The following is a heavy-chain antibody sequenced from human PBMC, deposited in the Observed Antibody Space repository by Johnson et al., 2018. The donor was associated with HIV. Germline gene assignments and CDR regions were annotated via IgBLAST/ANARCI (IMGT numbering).Heavy chain of an antibody. V-gene: IGHV3-15*01. Sequence: VQLVESGGGSVKSGGSLRVSCAASGYTFSNAWMSWVRQAPGQGLEWVGRVKSKPDGGTIDYSAAVKGRFIISRDDSKNTLYLQMNGLKTEDTAVYYCTTMSALWFGDLHVFGDGFDIWGQGTMVTVSS. J-gene: IGHJ3*02. CDR2: VKSKPDGGTI. CDR1: GYTFSNAW. D-gene: IGHD3-10*01. CDR3: TTMSALWFGDLHVFGDGFDI.